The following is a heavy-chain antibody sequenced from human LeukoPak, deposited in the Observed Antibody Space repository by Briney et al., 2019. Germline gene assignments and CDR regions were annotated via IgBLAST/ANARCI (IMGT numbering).Heavy chain of an antibody. D-gene: IGHD3-3*01. J-gene: IGHJ5*02. CDR3: ATFRPYYDFWSGFSWFDP. CDR2: FDPEDGET. Sequence: ASVKVSCKVSGYTLTELSMHWVRQAPGKGLEWMGGFDPEDGETIYAQKFQGRVTMTEDTSTDTAYMELSSLRSEDTAVYYCATFRPYYDFWSGFSWFDPWGQGTLVTVSS. CDR1: GYTLTELS. V-gene: IGHV1-24*01.